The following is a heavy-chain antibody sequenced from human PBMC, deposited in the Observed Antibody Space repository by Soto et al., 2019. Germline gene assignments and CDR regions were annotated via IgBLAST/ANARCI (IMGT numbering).Heavy chain of an antibody. Sequence: SETLSRTCAVSGGSISSGAYSWSWVRHPPGKGLELIGYIYYSGSDTYKPSLKIRVTISVDTSKKQFSLKLSSVTDAETAVYYCAGGNKYHPLSYWGLGTLVTASS. CDR1: GGSISSGAYS. V-gene: IGHV4-61*08. CDR2: IYYSGSD. CDR3: AGGNKYHPLSY. J-gene: IGHJ4*02. D-gene: IGHD3-10*01.